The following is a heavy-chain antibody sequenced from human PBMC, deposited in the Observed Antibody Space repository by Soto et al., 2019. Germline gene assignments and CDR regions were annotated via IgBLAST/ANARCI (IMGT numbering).Heavy chain of an antibody. CDR1: VYTFTFDY. CDR2: INPNSGGT. D-gene: IGHD6-19*01. CDR3: ARGGIQRSGWYQGFET. V-gene: IGHV1-2*04. Sequence: RGCVXGSFKSSVYTFTFDYRHWFRQAPGQGLEWMGWINPNSGGTNYAQKFQGWVTMTRDTSISTAYMELSRLRSDDTAVYYCARGGIQRSGWYQGFETWGQGTLV. J-gene: IGHJ5*02.